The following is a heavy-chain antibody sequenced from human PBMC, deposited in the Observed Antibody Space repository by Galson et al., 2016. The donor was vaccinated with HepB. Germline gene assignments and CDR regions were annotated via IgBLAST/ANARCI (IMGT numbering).Heavy chain of an antibody. CDR1: GGTFSSLP. V-gene: IGHV1-69*06. D-gene: IGHD1-1*01. Sequence: SVKVSCKASGGTFSSLPISWVRQAPGQGLEWLGGIIPLFPTPDYAQRFKDRVTITGDTSTSTAYMELRSLKSDDTAVYYCPSGRERSDLGGNDYYALDVWGRGTTFSVSS. CDR2: IIPLFPTP. CDR3: PSGRERSDLGGNDYYALDV. J-gene: IGHJ6*02.